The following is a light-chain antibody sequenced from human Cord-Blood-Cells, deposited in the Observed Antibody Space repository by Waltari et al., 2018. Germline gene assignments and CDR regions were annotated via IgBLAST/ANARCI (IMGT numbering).Light chain of an antibody. CDR3: SSYTSSSNLYV. J-gene: IGLJ1*01. Sequence: QSALTQPASVSGSPGQSITIPCTGTSSDVGGYKYVSWYQKHPGNAPKPMLYDVSNPRSAACILFSGSKCWTAAFRTISGRRGEDSADYYCSSYTSSSNLYVCGTGTKVTVL. CDR1: SSDVGGYKY. CDR2: DVS. V-gene: IGLV2-14*01.